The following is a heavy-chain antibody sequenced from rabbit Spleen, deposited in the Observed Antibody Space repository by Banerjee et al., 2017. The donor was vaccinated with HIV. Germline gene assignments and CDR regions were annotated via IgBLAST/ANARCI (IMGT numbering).Heavy chain of an antibody. D-gene: IGHD4-1*01. J-gene: IGHJ3*01. Sequence: VESGGGLVKPGASLTLTCKASGFSFSADYDMCWVRQAPGKGLEWIACIYTSNNLAPYYATWAKGRFTISLDSAQNTVFLQLTSPTAANTATYFCTRGDFSSAWGAGLWGQGTLVTVS. CDR1: GFSFSADYD. CDR3: TRGDFSSAWGAGL. V-gene: IGHV1S40*01. CDR2: IYTSNNLAP.